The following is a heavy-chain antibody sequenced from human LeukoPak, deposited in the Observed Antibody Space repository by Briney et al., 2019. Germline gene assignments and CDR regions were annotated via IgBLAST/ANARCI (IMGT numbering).Heavy chain of an antibody. Sequence: SETLSLTCTVSGGSISSYYWSWIRQPAGKGLEWIGRIYTSGSTNYNPSLKSRVTMSVDTSKNQFSLKLSSVTAADTAVYYCARGRGLYYYDSSGYLDYWGQGSLVTVSS. J-gene: IGHJ4*02. CDR3: ARGRGLYYYDSSGYLDY. CDR1: GGSISSYY. V-gene: IGHV4-4*07. D-gene: IGHD3-22*01. CDR2: IYTSGST.